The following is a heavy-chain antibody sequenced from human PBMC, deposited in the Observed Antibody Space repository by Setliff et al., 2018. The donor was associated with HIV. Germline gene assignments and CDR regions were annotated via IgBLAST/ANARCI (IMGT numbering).Heavy chain of an antibody. CDR3: ARHVGYSSSSLDY. V-gene: IGHV4-59*08. J-gene: IGHJ4*02. D-gene: IGHD6-6*01. CDR2: VYYSGST. CDR1: GGSFSGYY. Sequence: SETLSLTCAVYGGSFSGYYWSWIRQPPGKGLEWIGYVYYSGSTSYNPSLKSRVTISVDTSKTQFSLELSSVTTADTAVYYCARHVGYSSSSLDYWGQGTLVTVSS.